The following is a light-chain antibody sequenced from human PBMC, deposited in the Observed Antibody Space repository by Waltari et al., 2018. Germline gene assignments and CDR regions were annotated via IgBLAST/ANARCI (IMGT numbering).Light chain of an antibody. CDR1: QTIRTTY. CDR3: QQYDISPLT. CDR2: GTF. V-gene: IGKV3-20*01. Sequence: EIVLTQSPGTLSLSPGEGATLSCRTSQTIRTTYLAWYQQKPGQAPTLLIYGTFTRATGIPDRFTGSGYVTDFSLTISSLEPEDFATYYCQQYDISPLTFGGGTKVEIK. J-gene: IGKJ4*01.